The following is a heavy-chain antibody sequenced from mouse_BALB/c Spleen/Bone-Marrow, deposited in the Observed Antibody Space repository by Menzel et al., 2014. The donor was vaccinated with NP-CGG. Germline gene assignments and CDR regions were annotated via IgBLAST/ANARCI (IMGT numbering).Heavy chain of an antibody. CDR2: INPSNGGT. J-gene: IGHJ3*01. CDR3: TREGDSPFAY. Sequence: VQLQQSGAELVKPGASVKWSCKASGYTFTSYYMYWVKQRPGQGLEWIGEINPSNGGTNFNEKFKSKATLTVDKSSSTAYMQLSSLTSEDSAVYYCTREGDSPFAYWGQGTLVTVSA. D-gene: IGHD2-13*01. V-gene: IGHV1S81*02. CDR1: GYTFTSYY.